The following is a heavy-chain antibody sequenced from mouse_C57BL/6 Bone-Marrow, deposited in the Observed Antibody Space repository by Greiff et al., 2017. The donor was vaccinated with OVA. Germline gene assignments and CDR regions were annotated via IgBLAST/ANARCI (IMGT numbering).Heavy chain of an antibody. J-gene: IGHJ3*01. CDR1: GFNIKDDY. Sequence: EVQLQESGAELVRPGASVKLSCTASGFNIKDDYMHWVKQRPEQGLAWIGWIDPETGDTAYASKFQVKATITADTSSNTAYLQLSSLTSEDTAVYYCTTKGYYTPCAYWGQGTLVTVSA. D-gene: IGHD2-12*01. CDR2: IDPETGDT. V-gene: IGHV14-4*01. CDR3: TTKGYYTPCAY.